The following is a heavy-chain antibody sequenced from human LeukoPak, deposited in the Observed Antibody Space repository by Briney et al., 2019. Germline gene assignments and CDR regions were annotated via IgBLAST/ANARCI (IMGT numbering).Heavy chain of an antibody. V-gene: IGHV3-30*02. CDR1: GFTFSNYG. Sequence: PGGSLRLSCAASGFTFSNYGLHWVRQAPGKGLEWVTFIRYDGSNKGYADSVKGRFTISRDNSKNTLYLQMSSLKAEDTAVYYCATHSYSNYFHYFDYWGQGTLVTVSS. CDR2: IRYDGSNK. J-gene: IGHJ4*02. CDR3: ATHSYSNYFHYFDY. D-gene: IGHD4-11*01.